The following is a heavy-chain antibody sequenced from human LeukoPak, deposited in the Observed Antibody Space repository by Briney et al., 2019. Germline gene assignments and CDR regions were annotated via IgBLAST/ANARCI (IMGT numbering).Heavy chain of an antibody. V-gene: IGHV3-74*01. CDR1: GFTFSSYW. CDR3: AKTMHDYGDPGMDY. J-gene: IGHJ4*02. Sequence: GGSLRLSCAASGFTFSSYWMHWVRQAPGKGLVWVSRIKSDGSSTSYADSVKGRFTISRDNAKNTLYLQMNSLRAEDTAVYYCAKTMHDYGDPGMDYWGQGTLVTVSS. D-gene: IGHD4-17*01. CDR2: IKSDGSST.